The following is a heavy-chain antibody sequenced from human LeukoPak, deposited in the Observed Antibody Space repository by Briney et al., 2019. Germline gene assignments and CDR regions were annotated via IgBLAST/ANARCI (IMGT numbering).Heavy chain of an antibody. CDR3: ARDRIAAAGFEFDP. J-gene: IGHJ5*02. V-gene: IGHV1-2*02. CDR1: GYTFTGYY. D-gene: IGHD6-13*01. CDR2: INPNSGGT. Sequence: ASVKVSCKASGYTFTGYYMHWVRQAPGQGLERMGWINPNSGGTNYAQKFQGRVTMTRDTSISTAYMELSRLRSDDTAVYYCARDRIAAAGFEFDPWGQGTLVTVSS.